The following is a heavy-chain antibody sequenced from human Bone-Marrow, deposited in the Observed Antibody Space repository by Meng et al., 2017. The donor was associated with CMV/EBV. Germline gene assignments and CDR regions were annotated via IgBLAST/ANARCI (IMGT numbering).Heavy chain of an antibody. V-gene: IGHV3-48*04. J-gene: IGHJ4*02. CDR2: ISSSSSTI. CDR3: ARVPPKTGY. CDR1: GFTFSSYS. Sequence: GGSLRLSCAASGFTFSSYSMNWVRQAPGKGLEWVSYISSSSSTIYYADSVKGRFTISRDNAKNTLYLQMNSLRAEDTAVYYCARVPPKTGYWGQGTLVTVSS.